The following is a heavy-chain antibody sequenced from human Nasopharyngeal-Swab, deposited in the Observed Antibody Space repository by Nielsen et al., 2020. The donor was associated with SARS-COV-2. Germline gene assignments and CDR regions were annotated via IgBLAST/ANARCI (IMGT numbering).Heavy chain of an antibody. D-gene: IGHD3-3*01. CDR2: HLYDGSNK. Sequence: GEFLKISCAASGFTFSNYGMHLVRQAPGKRLAWVAVHLYDGSNKYYADSVKGRIPISRDNSKNTLYLQMNSLSAQDTAVYYCAKCSSSDFWSGLYSGCYYYGMDVWGQGTTVTVSS. CDR1: GFTFSNYG. CDR3: AKCSSSDFWSGLYSGCYYYGMDV. V-gene: IGHV3-30*18. J-gene: IGHJ6*02.